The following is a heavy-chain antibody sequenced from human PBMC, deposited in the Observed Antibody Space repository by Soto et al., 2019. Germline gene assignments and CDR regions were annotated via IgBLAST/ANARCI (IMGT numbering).Heavy chain of an antibody. CDR1: GYTFTSYD. J-gene: IGHJ5*02. D-gene: IGHD3-16*01. Sequence: ASVKVSCKASGYTFTSYDINWVRQATGQGLEWMGWMNPNSGNTGYAQKFQGRVTMTRNTSTSTAYMELSSLRSEDTAVYYCARSSGGVYGIIIEGTNWFAPWGQGTLVTVSS. CDR2: MNPNSGNT. CDR3: ARSSGGVYGIIIEGTNWFAP. V-gene: IGHV1-8*01.